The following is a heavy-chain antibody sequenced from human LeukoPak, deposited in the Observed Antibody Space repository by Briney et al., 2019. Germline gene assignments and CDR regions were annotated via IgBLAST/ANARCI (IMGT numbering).Heavy chain of an antibody. CDR2: ISAYNGNT. CDR1: GYTFTSYG. Sequence: ASVKVSCKASGYTFTSYGISWVRQAPGQGLEWMGWISAYNGNTNYAQKLQGRVTMTTDTSTSTAYMELSSLRSEDTAVYYCARDHSLRSGSYCDYWGQGTLVTVSS. J-gene: IGHJ4*02. CDR3: ARDHSLRSGSYCDY. V-gene: IGHV1-18*01. D-gene: IGHD3-10*01.